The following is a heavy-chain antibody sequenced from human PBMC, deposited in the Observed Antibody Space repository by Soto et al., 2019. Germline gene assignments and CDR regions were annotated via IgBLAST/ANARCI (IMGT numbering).Heavy chain of an antibody. CDR1: GFTFSSYS. CDR3: VRPLVGLNDY. CDR2: ISSTSNTI. V-gene: IGHV3-48*01. J-gene: IGHJ4*02. Sequence: EVQLVESGGGLVQPGGSLRLSCAASGFTFSSYSMNWVRQAPGKGLEWVSCISSTSNTIYYADSVKGRFTISRDNAKNSLHLQMNSLRAEDTAVYYCVRPLVGLNDYWGQGTLVTVSS. D-gene: IGHD1-26*01.